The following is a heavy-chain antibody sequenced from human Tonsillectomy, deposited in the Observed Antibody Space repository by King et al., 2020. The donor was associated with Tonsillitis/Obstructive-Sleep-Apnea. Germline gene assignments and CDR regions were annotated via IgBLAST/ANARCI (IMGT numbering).Heavy chain of an antibody. CDR3: AIPYSSSGDYFDY. D-gene: IGHD6-6*01. CDR1: GYTFTCYY. V-gene: IGHV1-2*04. CDR2: INPNSGGT. Sequence: QLVQSGAEVKKPGASVKVSCKASGYTFTCYYMHWVRQAPGQGLEWMGWINPNSGGTNYEQKFQGWVTMTRDTSISTAYMELSRLRSDDTAVYYCAIPYSSSGDYFDYWGQGTLVTVSS. J-gene: IGHJ4*02.